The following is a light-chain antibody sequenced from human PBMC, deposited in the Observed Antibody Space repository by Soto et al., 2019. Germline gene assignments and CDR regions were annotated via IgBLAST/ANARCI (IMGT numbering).Light chain of an antibody. V-gene: IGKV1-5*03. CDR1: QSISTW. CDR3: QQSKT. Sequence: DIQMTQSPSTLSASVGDRVTFTCRASQSISTWLAWYQQKPGKAPKLLIYKSSVLESGVPSRFSGSGSGTEFTLTISSLQPDDFATYYCQQSKTFGQGTKVDIK. CDR2: KSS. J-gene: IGKJ1*01.